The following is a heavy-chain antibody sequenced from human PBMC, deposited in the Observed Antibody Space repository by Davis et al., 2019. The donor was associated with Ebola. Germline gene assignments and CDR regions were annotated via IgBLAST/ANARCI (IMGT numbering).Heavy chain of an antibody. D-gene: IGHD2-2*01. V-gene: IGHV3-74*01. J-gene: IGHJ6*02. CDR1: GFTFSSYW. CDR3: ARGYQLLPYGMDV. CDR2: INSDGSST. Sequence: GESLKISCAASGFTFSSYWMHWVRQAPGKGLVWVSRINSDGSSTSYADSVKGRFTISRDNAKNTLYLQMNSLRAEDTAVYYCARGYQLLPYGMDVWGQGTMVTVSS.